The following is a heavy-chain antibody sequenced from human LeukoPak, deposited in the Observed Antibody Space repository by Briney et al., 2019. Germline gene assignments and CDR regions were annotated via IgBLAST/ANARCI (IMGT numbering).Heavy chain of an antibody. J-gene: IGHJ3*02. CDR1: GFSVSNNY. V-gene: IGHV3-53*01. Sequence: TGGSLRLSCEASGFSVSNNYMTWVRQAPGKGLEWVSVIYSGGTTYYGDSVEGRFTISRDNSRNTLNLQMNSLRAEDTAVYFCARGQSGDPAFDIWGQGTMVTVSS. CDR3: ARGQSGDPAFDI. D-gene: IGHD4-17*01. CDR2: IYSGGTT.